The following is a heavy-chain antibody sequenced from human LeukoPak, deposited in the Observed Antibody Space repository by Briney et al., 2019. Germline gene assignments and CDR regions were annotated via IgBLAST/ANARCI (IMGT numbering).Heavy chain of an antibody. J-gene: IGHJ4*02. D-gene: IGHD3-16*01. V-gene: IGHV5-10-1*01. CDR1: GHIFTSHW. Sequence: GESLKISCKGSGHIFTSHWITWVRQMPGKGLEWMGRIAPSDSYTNHSPSFQGHVTISADKSISTAYLQWSSLQASDTAMYYCTWGTSSTKIDYWGQGTLVTVSS. CDR2: IAPSDSYT. CDR3: TWGTSSTKIDY.